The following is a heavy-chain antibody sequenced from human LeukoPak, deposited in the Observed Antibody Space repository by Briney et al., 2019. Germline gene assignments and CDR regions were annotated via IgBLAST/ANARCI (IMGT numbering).Heavy chain of an antibody. V-gene: IGHV1-69*04. J-gene: IGHJ4*02. D-gene: IGHD2-15*01. Sequence: SVKVSCKGSGGTFSSYAISWVRQAPGQGLEWMGRIIPILGIANYAQKFQGRVTITADKSTSTAYMELSSLRSEGTAVYYCAIVYCSGGICYSNYFDYWGQGTLVTVSS. CDR3: AIVYCSGGICYSNYFDY. CDR1: GGTFSSYA. CDR2: IIPILGIA.